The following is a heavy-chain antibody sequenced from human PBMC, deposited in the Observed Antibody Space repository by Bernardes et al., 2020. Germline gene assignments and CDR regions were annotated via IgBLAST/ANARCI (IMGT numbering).Heavy chain of an antibody. CDR3: ASHRSYYYDSSGSNFDY. V-gene: IGHV3-21*01. D-gene: IGHD3-22*01. CDR2: ISSSSSYI. Sequence: GGALRLSCAASGFTFSSYSMNWVRPAPGKGLEWVSSISSSSSYIYYADSVKGRFTISRDNAKNSLYLQMNSLRAEDTAVYYCASHRSYYYDSSGSNFDYWGQGTLVTVSS. J-gene: IGHJ4*02. CDR1: GFTFSSYS.